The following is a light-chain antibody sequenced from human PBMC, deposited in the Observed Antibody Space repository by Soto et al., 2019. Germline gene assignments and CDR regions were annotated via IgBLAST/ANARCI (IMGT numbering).Light chain of an antibody. J-gene: IGKJ2*01. CDR2: GAF. CDR1: QSVSSN. CDR3: QQYNNWPPYT. Sequence: EIVMTQSPATLSVSPGERATLSCRASQSVSSNLAWYQQKPGQAPRLLIYGAFTRATGIPARFSGSGSGTEFTLTISGLQSEDFAVYYCQQYNNWPPYTFGQGTKLEIK. V-gene: IGKV3-15*01.